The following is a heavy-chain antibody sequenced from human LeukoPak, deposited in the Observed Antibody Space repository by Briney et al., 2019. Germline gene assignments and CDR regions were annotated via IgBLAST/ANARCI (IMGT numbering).Heavy chain of an antibody. CDR2: ISYDGSNK. V-gene: IGHV3-30*18. Sequence: GGALRLSCAASGFTFSSYGMHWVRQAPGKGLEWVAVISYDGSNKYYADSVKGRFTISRDNSKNTLYLQMNSLRAEDTAVYYCAKEGSTMIVVDAFDYWGQGTLVTVSS. CDR1: GFTFSSYG. D-gene: IGHD3-22*01. CDR3: AKEGSTMIVVDAFDY. J-gene: IGHJ4*02.